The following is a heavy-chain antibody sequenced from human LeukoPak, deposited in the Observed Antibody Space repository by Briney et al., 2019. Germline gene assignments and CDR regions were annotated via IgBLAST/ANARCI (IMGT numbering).Heavy chain of an antibody. CDR3: ARSRYGSGGSWYYFDY. J-gene: IGHJ4*02. D-gene: IGHD2-15*01. CDR2: INAGNGNT. CDR1: GYTFTSYA. Sequence: ASVKVSCKAFGYTFTSYAMHWVRQAPGQRLEWMGWINAGNGNTKYSQKFQGRVTITRDTSASTAYMELSSLRSEDTAVYYRARSRYGSGGSWYYFDYWGQGTLVTVSS. V-gene: IGHV1-3*01.